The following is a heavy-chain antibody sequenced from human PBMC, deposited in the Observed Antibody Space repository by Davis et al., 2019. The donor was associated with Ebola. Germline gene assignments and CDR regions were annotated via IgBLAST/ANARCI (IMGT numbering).Heavy chain of an antibody. CDR3: VRQESYYGSVDF. CDR1: GYSFTTYW. J-gene: IGHJ4*02. Sequence: GESLKISCKGSGYSFTTYWIAWVRQMPGKGLEWMGVIFSGDSDTRYSPSFRGQVTISADKSISTAYLQWSSLKASDSAMYYCVRQESYYGSVDFWGQGTLVTVSS. D-gene: IGHD3-10*01. V-gene: IGHV5-51*01. CDR2: IFSGDSDT.